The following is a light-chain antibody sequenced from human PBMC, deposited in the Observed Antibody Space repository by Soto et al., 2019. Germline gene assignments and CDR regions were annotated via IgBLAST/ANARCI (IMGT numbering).Light chain of an antibody. CDR2: WAS. V-gene: IGKV4-1*01. CDR1: QSVLYSLDNRNY. Sequence: DIVMTQSPDSLAVSLGERATINCKSSQSVLYSLDNRNYLAWYQQKPGQPPKLLIYWASTRESGVPDRFSGSGSGTDFTLTIRSLQAEDVAVYYCHQYHTSPDTFGQGTKLEIK. CDR3: HQYHTSPDT. J-gene: IGKJ2*01.